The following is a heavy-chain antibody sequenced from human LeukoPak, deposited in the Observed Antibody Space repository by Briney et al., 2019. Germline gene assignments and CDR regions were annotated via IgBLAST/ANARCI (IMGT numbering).Heavy chain of an antibody. D-gene: IGHD3-22*01. CDR1: GGSISSYY. Sequence: PSETLSLTCTVSGGSISSYYWSWIRQSAGKGLEWIGHIYSSGNTNYNPSLKSRVTMSVDTSKNQFSLKLSSVTAADTAVYFCAREGSSGYYPYLDYWGQGTLVTVSS. CDR2: IYSSGNT. V-gene: IGHV4-4*07. J-gene: IGHJ4*02. CDR3: AREGSSGYYPYLDY.